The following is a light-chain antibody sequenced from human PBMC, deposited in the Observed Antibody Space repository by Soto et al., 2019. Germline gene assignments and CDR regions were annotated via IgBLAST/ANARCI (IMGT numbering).Light chain of an antibody. Sequence: QSVLTQPSSASGTPGQRVTISCSGSSSNIGSNYVYWYQQLPGTAPKLLIYRNNQRPSGVPDRFSGSKSGTSASLAISGLRSEDEADYYCAAWDDSLSGGVFGTGTKLTVL. CDR2: RNN. CDR3: AAWDDSLSGGV. V-gene: IGLV1-47*01. J-gene: IGLJ1*01. CDR1: SSNIGSNY.